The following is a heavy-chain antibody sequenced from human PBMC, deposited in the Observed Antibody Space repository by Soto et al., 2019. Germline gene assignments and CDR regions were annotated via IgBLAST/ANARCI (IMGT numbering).Heavy chain of an antibody. D-gene: IGHD2-2*03. J-gene: IGHJ5*02. Sequence: GESLKISCKGSGYSFTSYWIGWVRQMPGKGLEWMGIIYPGDSDTRYSPSFQGQVTISADKSISTAYLQWSSLKASDTAMDYCARLVDSVVVPARGCFDPWGQGTLVTVSS. CDR3: ARLVDSVVVPARGCFDP. CDR1: GYSFTSYW. CDR2: IYPGDSDT. V-gene: IGHV5-51*01.